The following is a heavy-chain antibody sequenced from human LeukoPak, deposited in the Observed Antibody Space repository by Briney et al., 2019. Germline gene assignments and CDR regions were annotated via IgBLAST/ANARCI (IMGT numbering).Heavy chain of an antibody. D-gene: IGHD3-3*01. CDR1: GGSISSYY. J-gene: IGHJ6*02. V-gene: IGHV4-59*08. CDR2: IYYSGST. CDR3: ARRPIEGYYDFWSGYGMDV. Sequence: SETLSLTCTVSGGSISSYYWSWIRQPPGKGLEWIGYIYYSGSTYYNPSLKSRVTISVDTSKNQFSLKLSSVTAADTAVYYCARRPIEGYYDFWSGYGMDVWGQGTTVTVSS.